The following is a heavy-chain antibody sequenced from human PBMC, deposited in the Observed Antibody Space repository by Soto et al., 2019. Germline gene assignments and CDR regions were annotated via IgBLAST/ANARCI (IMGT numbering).Heavy chain of an antibody. CDR1: DGSINGGGCY. CDR2: IYYSGNT. J-gene: IGHJ4*02. Sequence: TLSLTCTVSDGSINGGGCYWSLIRQHPGQGLEWIGYIYYSGNTSYNPSLKNRVTMSVDPSKNQFSLMLSSVTAADTAVYYCARYTVATINVDYWGQGTLVTVSS. V-gene: IGHV4-31*03. CDR3: ARYTVATINVDY. D-gene: IGHD5-12*01.